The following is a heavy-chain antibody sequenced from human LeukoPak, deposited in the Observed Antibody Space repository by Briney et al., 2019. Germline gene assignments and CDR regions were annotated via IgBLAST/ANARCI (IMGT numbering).Heavy chain of an antibody. CDR3: ARSLPYGTTWYGRSDF. V-gene: IGHV3-23*01. D-gene: IGHD6-13*01. J-gene: IGHJ4*02. CDR2: IYENGGTT. CDR1: GFTFRSHA. Sequence: PGGSLRLSCVGSGFTFRSHAMSWVRQAPEKGLEFVSGIYENGGTTYYADSVKGRFSISRDNSKNTLYLQMNSLRAEDTAIYYCARSLPYGTTWYGRSDFWGQGTLVTVSS.